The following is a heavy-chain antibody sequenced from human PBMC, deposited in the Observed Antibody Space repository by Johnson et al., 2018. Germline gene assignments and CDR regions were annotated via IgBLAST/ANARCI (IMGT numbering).Heavy chain of an antibody. V-gene: IGHV3-30*18. CDR3: AEDRNDILTGYSPLGAFDI. CDR1: GFTFRCYG. J-gene: IGHJ3*02. CDR2: ISYDGSNK. D-gene: IGHD3-9*01. Sequence: QVQLVQSGGGVVQPGRSLRLSCAASGFTFRCYGMHWVRQAPGKGLEWVAVISYDGSNKYYADSVKGRFTISRDNSKNTLCLEMNSLRAEETAVYYCAEDRNDILTGYSPLGAFDIWGQGTMVTVSS.